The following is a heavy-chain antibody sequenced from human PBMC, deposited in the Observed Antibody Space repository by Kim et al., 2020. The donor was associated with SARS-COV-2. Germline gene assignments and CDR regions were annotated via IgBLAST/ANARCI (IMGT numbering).Heavy chain of an antibody. CDR2: FDPEDGET. J-gene: IGHJ5*02. V-gene: IGHV1-24*01. D-gene: IGHD1-26*01. Sequence: ASVKVSCKTSGYTLTELAIHWVRQAPGRGLEWMGGFDPEDGETVYSQKFQGRVTMTEDTSTDTAYMEMSSLGSDDTAIYYCTTEKTWGAKLHNCFDPWGQ. CDR3: TTEKTWGAKLHNCFDP. CDR1: GYTLTELA.